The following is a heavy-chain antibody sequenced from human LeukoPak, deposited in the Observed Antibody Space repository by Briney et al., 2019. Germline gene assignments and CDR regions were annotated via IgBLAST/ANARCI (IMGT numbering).Heavy chain of an antibody. Sequence: GGSLRLSCSASGFTFTSHVMHWVHQAPGKGLQYVSGISMNVQTTYYAGSVKGRFTISRDSSKNTVCLQMNSLTAEDTAVYYCVREGLERRTNFDYWGQGTLVSVSS. CDR3: VREGLERRTNFDY. J-gene: IGHJ4*02. CDR2: ISMNVQTT. D-gene: IGHD1-1*01. V-gene: IGHV3-64D*06. CDR1: GFTFTSHV.